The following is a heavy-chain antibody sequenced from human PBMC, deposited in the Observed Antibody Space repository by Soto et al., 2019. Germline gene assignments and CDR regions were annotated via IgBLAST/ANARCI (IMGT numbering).Heavy chain of an antibody. Sequence: SGPTLVNPTQTLTLTCTFSGFSLSTSGVGVGWIRQPPGKALEWLALIYWDDDKRYSPSLKSRLTITKDTSKNQVVLTMTNMDPVDTATYYCARTRGSTRRDWFDPWGQGTLVTVSS. CDR3: ARTRGSTRRDWFDP. CDR1: GFSLSTSGVG. V-gene: IGHV2-5*02. J-gene: IGHJ5*02. CDR2: IYWDDDK. D-gene: IGHD3-10*01.